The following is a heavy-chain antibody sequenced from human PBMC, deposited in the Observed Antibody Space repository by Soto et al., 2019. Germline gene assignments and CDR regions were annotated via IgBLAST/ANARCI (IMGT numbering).Heavy chain of an antibody. CDR3: ARVLQSYYYDSSGYMT. V-gene: IGHV4-31*03. CDR1: GGSISSGGYY. Sequence: LSLTCTVSGGSISSGGYYWSWIRQHPGKGLEWIGYIYYSGSTYYNPSLKSRVTISVDTSKNQFSLKLSSVTAADTAVYYCARVLQSYYYDSSGYMTWGQGTLVTVSS. D-gene: IGHD3-22*01. CDR2: IYYSGST. J-gene: IGHJ5*02.